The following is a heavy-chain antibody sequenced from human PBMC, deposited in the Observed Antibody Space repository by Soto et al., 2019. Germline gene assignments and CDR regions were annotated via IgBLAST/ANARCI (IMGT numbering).Heavy chain of an antibody. Sequence: ASVKVSCKASGYTFTGYYMHWVRQAPGQGLEWMGWINPNSGGTNYAQKFQGWVTMTRDTSISTAYMELSRLRSDDTAVYYCEREVRVATIGSWFDPWGQGTLVTVSS. CDR2: INPNSGGT. V-gene: IGHV1-2*04. CDR3: EREVRVATIGSWFDP. J-gene: IGHJ5*02. CDR1: GYTFTGYY. D-gene: IGHD5-12*01.